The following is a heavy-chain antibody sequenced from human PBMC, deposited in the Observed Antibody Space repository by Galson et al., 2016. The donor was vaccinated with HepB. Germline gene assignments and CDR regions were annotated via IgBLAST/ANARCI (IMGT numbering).Heavy chain of an antibody. CDR3: TTTLYLYDGRAYRKSQV. J-gene: IGHJ4*02. D-gene: IGHD3-22*01. CDR1: GFRFNRAW. CDR2: IRSKSGDRTT. V-gene: IGHV3-15*01. Sequence: SLRLSCAASGFRFNRAWMSWVRQTPGKGPEWVGRIRSKSGDRTTDYVEPVKGRFTISRDDSKNTVYLQMNSLKTEDTAVYYCTTTLYLYDGRAYRKSQVWGQGTLVTVSA.